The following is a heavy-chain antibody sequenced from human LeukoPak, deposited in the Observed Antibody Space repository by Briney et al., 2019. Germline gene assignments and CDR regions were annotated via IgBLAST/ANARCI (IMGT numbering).Heavy chain of an antibody. D-gene: IGHD1-1*01. CDR2: IYASGST. V-gene: IGHV4-4*07. CDR3: ARVSWFPGTSYYYMDV. Sequence: SETLSLTCTVSGGSTSSYYWSWIRQPAGKGLEWIGRIYASGSTTYNPSLKSRITMSLDTSKNQFSLNLRSVTAADTAVYYCARVSWFPGTSYYYMDVWGKGTTVTVSS. CDR1: GGSTSSYY. J-gene: IGHJ6*03.